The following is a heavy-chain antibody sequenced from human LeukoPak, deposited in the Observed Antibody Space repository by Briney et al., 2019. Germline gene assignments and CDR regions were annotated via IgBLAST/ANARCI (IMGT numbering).Heavy chain of an antibody. CDR3: AKESDCSGGSCYWGFDY. CDR1: EFNFKTYG. V-gene: IGHV3-21*04. D-gene: IGHD2-15*01. J-gene: IGHJ4*02. Sequence: GGSLRLSCAASEFNFKTYGMSWVRQAPGKGLEWVSSMTSGGSYKYYADSVKGRFTISRDNSKNSLYLQMNSLRAEDTALYYCAKESDCSGGSCYWGFDYWGQGTLVTVSS. CDR2: MTSGGSYK.